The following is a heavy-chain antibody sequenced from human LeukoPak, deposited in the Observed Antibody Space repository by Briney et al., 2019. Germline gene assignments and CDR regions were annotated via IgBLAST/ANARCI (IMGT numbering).Heavy chain of an antibody. CDR3: AKNRGSTWWDLVDS. J-gene: IGHJ4*02. V-gene: IGHV1-18*01. D-gene: IGHD7-27*01. CDR1: GHTFTNFG. CDR2: ISADNGNT. Sequence: ASVKVSCKASGHTFTNFGITWVRQAPGQGPEWMGWISADNGNTNYAQKFQGRVTISLDTSTSTAYMELRSLRSDDTGVYYCAKNRGSTWWDLVDSWGQGTLVTVSS.